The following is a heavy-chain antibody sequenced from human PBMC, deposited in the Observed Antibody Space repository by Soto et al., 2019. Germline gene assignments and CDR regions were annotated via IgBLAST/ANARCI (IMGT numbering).Heavy chain of an antibody. Sequence: GGSLRLSCAASGFSFSYYGMHWVRQAPGKGLQWVAVVSSDTRNKYYADSVKGRFTISRDNSKNIVYLQTNSLRVEDTAVYYCAKGVQGSYSSYHFDYWGQGTLVTVSS. CDR3: AKGVQGSYSSYHFDY. V-gene: IGHV3-30*18. CDR2: VSSDTRNK. D-gene: IGHD5-18*01. CDR1: GFSFSYYG. J-gene: IGHJ4*02.